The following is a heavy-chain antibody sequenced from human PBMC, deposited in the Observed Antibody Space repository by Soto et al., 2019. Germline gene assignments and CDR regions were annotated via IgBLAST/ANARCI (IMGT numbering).Heavy chain of an antibody. Sequence: GASVKVSCKASGGTFSSYAISWVRQAPGQGLEWMGGIIPIFGTANYAQKFQGRVTITADESTSTAYMELSSLRSEDTAVYYCAITWELLAAPFDYWGQGTLVTVSS. J-gene: IGHJ4*02. V-gene: IGHV1-69*13. CDR1: GGTFSSYA. CDR2: IIPIFGTA. CDR3: AITWELLAAPFDY. D-gene: IGHD1-26*01.